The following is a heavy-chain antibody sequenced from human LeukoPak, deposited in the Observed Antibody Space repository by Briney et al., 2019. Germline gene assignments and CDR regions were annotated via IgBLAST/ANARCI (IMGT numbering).Heavy chain of an antibody. Sequence: SETLSLTCSVSGGSISISSYYWVWIRQPPGKGLEWIGSIHYRGSTYYNPSLKSRVTISVDTSKDQFSLKLSSVTAADTAVYYCATHGSTYYYDSSGYYNYDYWGQGTLVTVSS. V-gene: IGHV4-39*01. J-gene: IGHJ4*02. D-gene: IGHD3-22*01. CDR2: IHYRGST. CDR1: GGSISISSYY. CDR3: ATHGSTYYYDSSGYYNYDY.